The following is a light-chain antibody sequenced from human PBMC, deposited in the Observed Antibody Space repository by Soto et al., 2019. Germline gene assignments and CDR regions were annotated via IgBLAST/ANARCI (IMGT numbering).Light chain of an antibody. CDR3: HQYAVSPLT. CDR1: QSVGRNY. J-gene: IGKJ4*01. Sequence: EIVLTQSPGTLSLSPGESATLSCRASQSVGRNYFAWFQHKPDQAPRLLIYDASNRATGVPDRFSGSGSGTDVTLSVTRLEPEDFAGYYCHQYAVSPLTFGGGTTVEIK. V-gene: IGKV3-20*01. CDR2: DAS.